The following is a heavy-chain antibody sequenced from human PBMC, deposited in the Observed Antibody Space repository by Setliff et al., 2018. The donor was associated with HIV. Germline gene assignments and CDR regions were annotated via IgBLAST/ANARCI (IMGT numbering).Heavy chain of an antibody. CDR2: IIPIFGTT. CDR1: GYTFIHYV. Sequence: SVKVSCKASGYTFIHYVVSWVRQAPGQGLEWMGGIIPIFGTTHYAQKFQGRVTVTADESTSTAYMQLSSLRSDDTAVYYCARGRNYDSSGYGDYYYYMDVWGKGTTVTVSS. V-gene: IGHV1-69*13. D-gene: IGHD3-22*01. CDR3: ARGRNYDSSGYGDYYYYMDV. J-gene: IGHJ6*03.